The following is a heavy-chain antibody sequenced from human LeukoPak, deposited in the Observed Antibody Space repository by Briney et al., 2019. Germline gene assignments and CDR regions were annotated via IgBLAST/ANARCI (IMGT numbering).Heavy chain of an antibody. J-gene: IGHJ3*02. V-gene: IGHV1-18*01. CDR3: AKDPSGRGGDPIDI. Sequence: ASVQVSCKASGYTFTSYGISWVRQAPGQGLEWMGWISAYNGNTNYAQKLQGRVTMTTDTSTSTAYMELRSLRADDTAVYYCAKDPSGRGGDPIDIWGQGTMVTVSS. D-gene: IGHD3-10*01. CDR1: GYTFTSYG. CDR2: ISAYNGNT.